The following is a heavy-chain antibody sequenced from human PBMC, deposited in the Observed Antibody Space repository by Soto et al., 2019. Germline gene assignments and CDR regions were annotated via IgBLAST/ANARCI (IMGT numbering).Heavy chain of an antibody. CDR3: ARESGTAMVDY. CDR1: GFSFGSYV. D-gene: IGHD5-18*01. CDR2: ISSSGSTI. V-gene: IGHV3-48*04. Sequence: EVHLLESGGGLVQPGGSLRLSCAASGFSFGSYVMSWVRQAPGKGLEWVSYISSSGSTIYYADSVKGRFTISRDNAKNSLYLQMNSLRAEDTAVYYCARESGTAMVDYWGQGTLVTVSS. J-gene: IGHJ4*02.